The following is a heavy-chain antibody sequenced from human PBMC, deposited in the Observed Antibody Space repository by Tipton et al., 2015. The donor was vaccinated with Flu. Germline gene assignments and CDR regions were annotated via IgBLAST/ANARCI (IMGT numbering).Heavy chain of an antibody. V-gene: IGHV4-59*01. Sequence: TLSLTCTVSGGSISSYYWSWIRQPPGKGLEWIGYIYYSGSTNYNPSLKSRVTILVDTPKNQFSLKLSSVTAADTAVDYCARYYDTSGFDAGYFDYWGQGTLVTVSS. J-gene: IGHJ4*02. CDR3: ARYYDTSGFDAGYFDY. CDR1: GGSISSYY. CDR2: IYYSGST. D-gene: IGHD3-22*01.